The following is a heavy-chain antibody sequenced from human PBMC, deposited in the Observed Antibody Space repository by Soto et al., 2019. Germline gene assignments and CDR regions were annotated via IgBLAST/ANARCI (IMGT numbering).Heavy chain of an antibody. J-gene: IGHJ5*02. Sequence: GGSLRLSCAASGFTFSSYGMHWVRQAPGKGLEWVAVIWYDGSNKYYADSVKGRFTISRDNSKNTLYLQMNGLRAEHTAVYYCARGPIMSAYWFDPWRQGTLVT. CDR1: GFTFSSYG. V-gene: IGHV3-33*01. CDR3: ARGPIMSAYWFDP. D-gene: IGHD3-16*01. CDR2: IWYDGSNK.